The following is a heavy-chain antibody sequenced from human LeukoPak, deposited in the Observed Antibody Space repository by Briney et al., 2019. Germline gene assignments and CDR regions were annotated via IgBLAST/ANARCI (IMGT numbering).Heavy chain of an antibody. V-gene: IGHV1-18*04. Sequence: ASVKVSCKASVYTFTSYGISWVRQAPGQGLEWVVGISAYNGNTNYAQNLQGKVTITTDTSTSTAYMELRRLRSDDTAVYYGARGRFVDTAMVRLDAFDIWGQGTMVTVSS. CDR2: ISAYNGNT. D-gene: IGHD5-18*01. J-gene: IGHJ3*02. CDR3: ARGRFVDTAMVRLDAFDI. CDR1: VYTFTSYG.